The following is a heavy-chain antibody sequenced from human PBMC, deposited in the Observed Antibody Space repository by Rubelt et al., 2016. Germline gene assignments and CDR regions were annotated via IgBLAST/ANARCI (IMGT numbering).Heavy chain of an antibody. J-gene: IGHJ6*02. D-gene: IGHD3-3*01. CDR3: ARDTLSYYDFWSGYYYYYYGMDV. V-gene: IGHV4-59*01. CDR2: SGST. Sequence: SGSTNYNPSLKSRVTISVDTSKNQFSLKLSSVTAADTAVYYCARDTLSYYDFWSGYYYYYYGMDVWGQGTTVTVSS.